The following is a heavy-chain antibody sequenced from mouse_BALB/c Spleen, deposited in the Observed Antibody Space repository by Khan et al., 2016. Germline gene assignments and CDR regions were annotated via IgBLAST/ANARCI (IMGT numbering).Heavy chain of an antibody. Sequence: QVQLQQSGPELVRPGVSVKISCKGSGYTFTDYAMHWVKQSHAKSLEWIGVISTYSGNTNYNQKFKGKATMTVDKSSSTAYMELARLTSEDSAIYYCARGSYYRYDVFDYWGQGTTLTVSS. D-gene: IGHD2-14*01. CDR1: GYTFTDYA. V-gene: IGHV1S137*01. J-gene: IGHJ2*01. CDR2: ISTYSGNT. CDR3: ARGSYYRYDVFDY.